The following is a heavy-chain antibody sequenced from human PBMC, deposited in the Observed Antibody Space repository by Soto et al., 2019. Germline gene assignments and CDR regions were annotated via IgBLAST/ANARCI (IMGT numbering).Heavy chain of an antibody. CDR3: ARTLVTTLDDYYYYGMDV. D-gene: IGHD4-17*01. V-gene: IGHV1-69*13. CDR2: IIPIFGTA. J-gene: IGHJ6*02. Sequence: SVKVSCKASGGTFSSYAISWVRQAPGQGLEWMGGIIPIFGTANYAQKFQGRVTITADESTSTAYMELSSPRSEDTAVYYCARTLVTTLDDYYYYGMDVWGQGTTVTVSS. CDR1: GGTFSSYA.